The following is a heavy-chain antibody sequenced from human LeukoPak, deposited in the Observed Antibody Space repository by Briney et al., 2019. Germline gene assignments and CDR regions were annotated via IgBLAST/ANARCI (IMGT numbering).Heavy chain of an antibody. D-gene: IGHD6-19*01. CDR3: ARDVIAVAGTSWFAP. CDR1: GFTFSSYS. J-gene: IGHJ5*02. Sequence: PGGSLRLSCAASGFTFSSYSMNWVRQAPGKGLEWVSSISSSSSYIYYADSVKGRFTISRDNAKNSLYLQMNSMRAEETAVYYCARDVIAVAGTSWFAPWGQGTLVTVSS. V-gene: IGHV3-21*01. CDR2: ISSSSSYI.